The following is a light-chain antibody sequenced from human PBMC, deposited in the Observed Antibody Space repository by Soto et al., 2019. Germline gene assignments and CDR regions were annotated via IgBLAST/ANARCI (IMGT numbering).Light chain of an antibody. CDR1: QGITSY. V-gene: IGKV1-9*01. CDR2: GAS. J-gene: IGKJ4*01. Sequence: IQVTQSPSSLSASVGDSVTITFWASQGITSYLAWYQQKPGKAPNLLIYGASTLQSGVPSRFSGSGSGTDFTLTINSLQAEDFATYYCQQTRSYPSTFGGGTKVDIK. CDR3: QQTRSYPST.